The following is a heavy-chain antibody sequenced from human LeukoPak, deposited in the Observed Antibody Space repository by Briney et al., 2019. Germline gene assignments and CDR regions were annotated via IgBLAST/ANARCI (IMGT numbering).Heavy chain of an antibody. J-gene: IGHJ4*02. D-gene: IGHD6-6*01. CDR3: ARDRPVGY. Sequence: PGGSLRLSCAASGFTVSSNYMNWVRQAPGKGPEWVSTISGSGDATYYADSVKGRFTISRDNSKNTLYLQMNSLRAEDTAVYYCARDRPVGYWGQGTLVTVSS. CDR1: GFTVSSNY. CDR2: ISGSGDAT. V-gene: IGHV3-53*01.